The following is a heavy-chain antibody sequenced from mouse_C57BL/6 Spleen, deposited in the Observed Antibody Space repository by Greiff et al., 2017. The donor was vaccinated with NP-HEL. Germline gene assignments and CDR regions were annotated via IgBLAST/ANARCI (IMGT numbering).Heavy chain of an antibody. Sequence: VQLQQPGAELVKPGASVKLSCKASGYTFTSYWMHWVKQRPGQGLEWIGMIHPNSGSTNYNEKFKSKATLTVDKSSSTAYMQLSSLTSEDSAVYYCARSGWGYDYDEGYFDVWGTGTTVTVSS. D-gene: IGHD2-4*01. CDR1: GYTFTSYW. V-gene: IGHV1-64*01. CDR2: IHPNSGST. CDR3: ARSGWGYDYDEGYFDV. J-gene: IGHJ1*03.